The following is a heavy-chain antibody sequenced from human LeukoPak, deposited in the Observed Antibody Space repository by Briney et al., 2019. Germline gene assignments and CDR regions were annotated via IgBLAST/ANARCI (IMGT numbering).Heavy chain of an antibody. J-gene: IGHJ4*02. CDR2: INPNSGGT. CDR3: AGLMTTVTNFDY. CDR1: GYTFTGYY. V-gene: IGHV1-2*02. D-gene: IGHD4-17*01. Sequence: ASVKVSCKASGYTFTGYYMHWVRQAPGQALEWMGWINPNSGGTNYAQKFQGRVTMTRDTSISTAYMELSRLRSDDTAVYYCAGLMTTVTNFDYWGQGTLVTVSS.